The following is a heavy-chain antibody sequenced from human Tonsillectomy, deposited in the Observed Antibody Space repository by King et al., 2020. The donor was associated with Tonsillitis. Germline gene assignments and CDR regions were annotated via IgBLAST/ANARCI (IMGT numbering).Heavy chain of an antibody. V-gene: IGHV4-59*01. J-gene: IGHJ4*02. CDR2: IYYSGIT. Sequence: VQLQESGPGLVKPSETLSLTCTVSGGSISYYYWSWIRQPPGKGLEWIGYIYYSGITNYNPSLKSRVTISVDTSKNQFSLKLSSVTAADTAVYYCARGSRGGTVHDYWGQGTLVTVSS. D-gene: IGHD4-17*01. CDR3: ARGSRGGTVHDY. CDR1: GGSISYYY.